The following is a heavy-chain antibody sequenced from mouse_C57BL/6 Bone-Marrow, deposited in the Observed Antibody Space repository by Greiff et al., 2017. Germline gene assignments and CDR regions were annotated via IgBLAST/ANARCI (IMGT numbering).Heavy chain of an antibody. V-gene: IGHV1-63*01. Sequence: QVQLQQSGAELVRPGTSVKMSCKASGYTFTNYWIGWAKQRPGHGLEWIGDIYPGGGYTNYNEKFKGKATLTADKSSSTAYMQFSSLTSEDSAIYYCARKTLFYFDYWGQGTTLTVSS. CDR1: GYTFTNYW. J-gene: IGHJ2*01. CDR2: IYPGGGYT. CDR3: ARKTLFYFDY.